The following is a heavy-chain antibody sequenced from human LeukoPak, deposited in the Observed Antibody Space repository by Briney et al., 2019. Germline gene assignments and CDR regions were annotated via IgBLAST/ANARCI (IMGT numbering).Heavy chain of an antibody. Sequence: GGSLRLSCAASGLTFSSYAMHWVRQAPGKGLEWVAVISYDGSNKYYADSVKGRFTISRDNSKNTLYLQMNSLRAEDTAVYYCAKHVEDSSSWTIDYWGQGTLVTVSS. V-gene: IGHV3-30*04. CDR3: AKHVEDSSSWTIDY. J-gene: IGHJ4*02. D-gene: IGHD6-13*01. CDR2: ISYDGSNK. CDR1: GLTFSSYA.